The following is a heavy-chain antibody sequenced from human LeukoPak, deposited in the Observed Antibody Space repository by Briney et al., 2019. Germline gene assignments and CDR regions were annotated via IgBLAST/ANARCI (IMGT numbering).Heavy chain of an antibody. CDR1: GFTFSSYS. CDR3: AIGKGYCSGGSCYSGY. J-gene: IGHJ4*02. CDR2: ISSSSAYI. D-gene: IGHD2-15*01. Sequence: GGSLRLSCAASGFTFSSYSMNWVRQAPGKGLEWVSSISSSSAYIYYADSVKGRFTISRDNAKNSLYLQMNILRAEDTAVYYCAIGKGYCSGGSCYSGYWGQGTLVTVSS. V-gene: IGHV3-21*01.